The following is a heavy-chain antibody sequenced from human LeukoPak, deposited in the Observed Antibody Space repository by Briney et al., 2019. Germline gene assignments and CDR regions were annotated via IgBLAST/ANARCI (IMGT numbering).Heavy chain of an antibody. D-gene: IGHD4-17*01. CDR1: GFTFSSYG. Sequence: GGSLRLSCAASGFTFSSYGMHWVRQAPGKGLEWVAVIWYDGSNKYYADSVKGRFTISRDNSKNTLYLQMNSLRAEDTAVYYCARKGYGDYVDAFDIWGQGTMVTVSS. V-gene: IGHV3-33*01. J-gene: IGHJ3*02. CDR3: ARKGYGDYVDAFDI. CDR2: IWYDGSNK.